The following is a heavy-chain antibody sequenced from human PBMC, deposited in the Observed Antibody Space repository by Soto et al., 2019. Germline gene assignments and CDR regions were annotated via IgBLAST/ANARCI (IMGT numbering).Heavy chain of an antibody. D-gene: IGHD1-1*01. CDR1: GYAFTTYG. CDR2: ISAHNGNT. Sequence: QVHLVQSGAAVTKPGASVKVSCKGSGYAFTTYGITWVRQAPGQGLEWMGWISAHNGNTNYAQKLLGRVTVTRDTSTSTAYMELRCLRSDDTAVYYCARGRYGDYWGQGALVTVSS. J-gene: IGHJ4*02. CDR3: ARGRYGDY. V-gene: IGHV1-18*01.